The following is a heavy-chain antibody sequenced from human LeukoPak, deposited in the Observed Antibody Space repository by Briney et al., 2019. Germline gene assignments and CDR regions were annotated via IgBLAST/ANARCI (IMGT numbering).Heavy chain of an antibody. V-gene: IGHV4-59*01. D-gene: IGHD5-24*01. CDR2: INYSGST. CDR3: ARARDGHINNWFDP. Sequence: SETLSLTCTVSGGSTNSYYWSWIRQPPGKGLEWIGYINYSGSTNYNPSLKSRVTISVDTSKNQFSLKMSSVTAADTAVYYCARARDGHINNWFDPWGQGTLVTVSS. CDR1: GGSTNSYY. J-gene: IGHJ5*02.